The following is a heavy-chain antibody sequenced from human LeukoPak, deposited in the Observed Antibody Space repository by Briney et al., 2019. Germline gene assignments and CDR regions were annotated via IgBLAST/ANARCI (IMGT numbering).Heavy chain of an antibody. CDR2: INAGNGNT. J-gene: IGHJ4*02. V-gene: IGHV1-3*01. D-gene: IGHD6-13*01. CDR3: ARDWAAGPTYFDY. Sequence: XXXXRQAPGQRLEWMGWINAGNGNTKYSQKFQGRVTITRDTSASTAYMELSSLRSEDTAVCYCARDWAAGPTYFDYWGQGTLVTVSS.